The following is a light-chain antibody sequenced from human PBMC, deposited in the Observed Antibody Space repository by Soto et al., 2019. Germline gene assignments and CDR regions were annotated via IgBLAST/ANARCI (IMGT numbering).Light chain of an antibody. CDR3: QQYHMWPVYT. V-gene: IGKV3-15*01. CDR2: NAS. Sequence: IVVTQFPATLSVSLGERATLSCRAGDSIGTNVAWYQHKPGQSPRLLIYNASTRPPGVAARFSGSGSGTEFTLTISSLQPEDFAVYYCQQYHMWPVYTFGQGTKPDIQ. J-gene: IGKJ2*01. CDR1: DSIGTN.